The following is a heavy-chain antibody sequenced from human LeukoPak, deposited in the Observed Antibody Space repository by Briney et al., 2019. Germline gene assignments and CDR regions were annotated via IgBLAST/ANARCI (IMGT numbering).Heavy chain of an antibody. D-gene: IGHD2-2*02. V-gene: IGHV4-59*01. CDR2: IYYSGST. CDR1: GGSISSYY. CDR3: ARSEIPDSADY. Sequence: SETLSLTCTVSGGSISSYYWSWIRQPPGKGLEWIGYIYYSGSTNYNPSLKSRVTISLDTSKNQFSLKLNSVTAADTAVYYCARSEIPDSADYWGQGTLVTVSS. J-gene: IGHJ4*02.